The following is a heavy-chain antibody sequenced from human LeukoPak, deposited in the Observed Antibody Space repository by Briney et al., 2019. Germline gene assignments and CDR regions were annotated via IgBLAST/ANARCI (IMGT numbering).Heavy chain of an antibody. D-gene: IGHD3-16*01. J-gene: IGHJ3*02. V-gene: IGHV1-69*13. CDR2: IIPIFGTA. Sequence: ASVKVSCKASGGTFSSYAISWVRQAPGQGLEWMGGIIPIFGTANHAQKFQGRVTITADESTSTAYMELSSLRSEDTAVYYCARDFQVGGAHDAFDIWGQGTMVTVSS. CDR3: ARDFQVGGAHDAFDI. CDR1: GGTFSSYA.